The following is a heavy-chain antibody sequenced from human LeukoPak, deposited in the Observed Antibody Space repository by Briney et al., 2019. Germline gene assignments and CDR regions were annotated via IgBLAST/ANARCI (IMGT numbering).Heavy chain of an antibody. CDR1: GFTFSSYG. V-gene: IGHV3-30*18. Sequence: GRSLRLSCAASGFTFSSYGMHWVRQAPGKGLEWVAVISYDGSNKYYADSVKGRFTISRDNSKNTLYLQMNSLRAEDTAVYYCAKKWDVVVVAAPDDAFDVWGQGTMVTVSS. J-gene: IGHJ3*01. CDR2: ISYDGSNK. D-gene: IGHD2-15*01. CDR3: AKKWDVVVVAAPDDAFDV.